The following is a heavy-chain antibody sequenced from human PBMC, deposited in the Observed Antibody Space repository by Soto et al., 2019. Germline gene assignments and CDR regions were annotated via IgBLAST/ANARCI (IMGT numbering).Heavy chain of an antibody. Sequence: EVQLLESGGGLVQPGGSLRLSCAASGCTLSSYAMTWVRQAPGKGLEWVSVISDSDNATYYADSVKGRLTISRDNSKNTLYLQLNSLRAEDTAVYYCAKGVPSSALSASDSRGQGTLVTVSA. V-gene: IGHV3-23*01. J-gene: IGHJ4*02. D-gene: IGHD6-19*01. CDR2: ISDSDNAT. CDR1: GCTLSSYA. CDR3: AKGVPSSALSASDS.